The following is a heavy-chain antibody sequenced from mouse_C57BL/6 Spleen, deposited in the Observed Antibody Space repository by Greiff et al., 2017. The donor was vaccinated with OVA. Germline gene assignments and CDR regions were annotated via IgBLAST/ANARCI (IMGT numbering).Heavy chain of an antibody. D-gene: IGHD3-2*02. CDR3: AREAQPTFFDY. J-gene: IGHJ2*01. CDR2: IDPSDSYT. V-gene: IGHV1-59*01. CDR1: GYTFTSYW. Sequence: QVQLQQSGAELVRPGTSVKLSCKASGYTFTSYWMHWVKQRPGQGLEWIGVIDPSDSYTNYNQKFKGKATLTVDTSSSTAYMQLSSLTSEDSAVYYCAREAQPTFFDYWGQGTTLTVSS.